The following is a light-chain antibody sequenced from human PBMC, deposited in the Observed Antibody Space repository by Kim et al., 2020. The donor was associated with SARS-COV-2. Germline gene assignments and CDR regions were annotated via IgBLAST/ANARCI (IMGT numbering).Light chain of an antibody. V-gene: IGLV1-40*01. Sequence: VTIACKGSSSNIGAGYEVHWYQQSPGTAPKLLIFANSNRPSGVPDRFSGSKSDTSASLAITGLQAEDEADYYGQSYDSSLSGSKVFGGGTQLTVL. CDR1: SSNIGAGYE. CDR2: ANS. J-gene: IGLJ2*01. CDR3: QSYDSSLSGSKV.